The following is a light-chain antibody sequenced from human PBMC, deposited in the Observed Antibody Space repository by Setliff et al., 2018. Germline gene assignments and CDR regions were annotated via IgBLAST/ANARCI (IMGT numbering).Light chain of an antibody. CDR3: QQYYSTPFT. CDR2: WAS. V-gene: IGKV4-1*01. Sequence: DIVMTQSPDSLAVSLGERATIKCKSSQSVLYSSNNKNYLAWYQQKPGQPPKLLIYWASTRESGVPGRFSGSGSGTDFTLTISSLQAEDVAVYYCQQYYSTPFTFGPGTRVDI. CDR1: QSVLYSSNNKNY. J-gene: IGKJ3*01.